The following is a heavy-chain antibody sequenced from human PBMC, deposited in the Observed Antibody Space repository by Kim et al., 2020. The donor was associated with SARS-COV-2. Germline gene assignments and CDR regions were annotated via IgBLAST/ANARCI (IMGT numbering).Heavy chain of an antibody. D-gene: IGHD1-7*01. CDR1: GGTFSSYA. CDR3: ARTTGTTLVSLGWFDP. CDR2: IIPILGIA. V-gene: IGHV1-69*04. J-gene: IGHJ5*02. Sequence: SVKVSCKASGGTFSSYAISWVRQAPGQGLEWMGRIIPILGIANYAQKFQGRVTITADKSTSTAYMELSSLRSEDTAVYYCARTTGTTLVSLGWFDPWGQGTLVTVSS.